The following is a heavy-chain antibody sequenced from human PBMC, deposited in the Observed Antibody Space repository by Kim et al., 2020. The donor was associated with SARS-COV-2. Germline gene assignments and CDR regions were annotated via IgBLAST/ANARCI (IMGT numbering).Heavy chain of an antibody. D-gene: IGHD2-8*02. CDR2: ISGSGGST. CDR1: GFTFSSYA. J-gene: IGHJ6*02. CDR3: AKVRARLLGYYYYGMDV. Sequence: GGSLRLSCAASGFTFSSYAMSWVRQAPGKGLEWVSAISGSGGSTYYADSMKGRFTISRDNSKNTRYLQMNSLRAEDTAVYYCAKVRARLLGYYYYGMDVWGQGTTITVAS. V-gene: IGHV3-23*01.